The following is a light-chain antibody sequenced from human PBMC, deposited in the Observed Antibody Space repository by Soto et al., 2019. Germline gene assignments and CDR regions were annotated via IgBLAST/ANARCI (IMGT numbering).Light chain of an antibody. CDR2: GTS. CDR3: QQAYSFPLT. Sequence: DIQMIQSPSSVYASVGDRVTVACRSSQAIAGWLAWYQQKPGKAPRLLIYGTSTLQSGVPSRFSGSGSGTDFTLTINSLQPEDFATYYCQQAYSFPLTFGSGTKVEI. J-gene: IGKJ4*01. V-gene: IGKV1D-12*01. CDR1: QAIAGW.